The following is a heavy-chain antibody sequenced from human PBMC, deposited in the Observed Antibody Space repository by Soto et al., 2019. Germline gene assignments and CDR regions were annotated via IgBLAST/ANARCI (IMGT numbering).Heavy chain of an antibody. D-gene: IGHD6-19*01. CDR1: GGSISTYF. CDR2: VYYTGST. CDR3: ATARRAVAPIDY. Sequence: QVQLQESGPGLVKPSETLSLTCTVSGGSISTYFWSWIRQPPGRGLEWIGYVYYTGSTNYNPSLKSRVTMSVDTSKNQFYLQLTSVTAADTAIYYCATARRAVAPIDYWGQGTLVTVSS. J-gene: IGHJ4*02. V-gene: IGHV4-59*01.